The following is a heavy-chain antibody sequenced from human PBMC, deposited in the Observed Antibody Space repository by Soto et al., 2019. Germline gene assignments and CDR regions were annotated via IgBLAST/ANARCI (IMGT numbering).Heavy chain of an antibody. Sequence: PSETLSLTCTVSGGSISSYYWIWIRQPPGKGLEWIGYIYYSGSTNYNPSLKSRVTISVDTSKNQFSLKLSSVTAADTAVYYCARVVLRSWKSGGAFDIWGQGTMVTVSS. CDR2: IYYSGST. CDR3: ARVVLRSWKSGGAFDI. D-gene: IGHD4-17*01. CDR1: GGSISSYY. J-gene: IGHJ3*02. V-gene: IGHV4-59*01.